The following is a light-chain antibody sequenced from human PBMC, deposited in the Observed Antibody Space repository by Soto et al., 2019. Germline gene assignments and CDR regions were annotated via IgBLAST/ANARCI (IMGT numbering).Light chain of an antibody. V-gene: IGKV1-17*01. CDR3: LQRDTYPRT. J-gene: IGKJ1*01. Sequence: DIQMTQSPSSLFASVGDRVTITCRASQGIRNNLGWYQQKPGKAPKRLIYGTSNLQYGAPSRFSGSGSGTEFTLTITSLQPEDFATYYCLQRDTYPRTFGQGTKVEIK. CDR1: QGIRNN. CDR2: GTS.